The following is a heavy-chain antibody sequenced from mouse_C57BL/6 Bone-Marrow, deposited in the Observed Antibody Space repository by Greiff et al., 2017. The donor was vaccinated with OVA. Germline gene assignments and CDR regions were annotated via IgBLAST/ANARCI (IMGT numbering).Heavy chain of an antibody. V-gene: IGHV1-64*01. J-gene: IGHJ3*01. Sequence: QVQLQQPGAELVKPGASVKLSCKASGYTFTSYWMHWVKQRPGQGLEWIGMIHPNSGSTNYNEKFKSKATLTVDKSSSTAYMQLSSLTFEDSAVYYCARPLYYGSSYGFAYWGQGTLVTVSA. CDR1: GYTFTSYW. D-gene: IGHD1-1*01. CDR3: ARPLYYGSSYGFAY. CDR2: IHPNSGST.